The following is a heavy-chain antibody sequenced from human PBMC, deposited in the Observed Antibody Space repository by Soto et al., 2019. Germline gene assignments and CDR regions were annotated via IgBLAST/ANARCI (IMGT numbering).Heavy chain of an antibody. D-gene: IGHD1-20*01. CDR2: IYHSGIT. CDR1: GGSINSGGYF. J-gene: IGHJ5*02. Sequence: TLSLTCSVSGGSINSGGYFWSWIRQHPGKGLECIGYIYHSGITHYNPSLKSRVTISVDTSKNEFSLQLRSVTAADTAVYFCASLHNTSPGWFDPWGQGNLVTVSS. V-gene: IGHV4-31*03. CDR3: ASLHNTSPGWFDP.